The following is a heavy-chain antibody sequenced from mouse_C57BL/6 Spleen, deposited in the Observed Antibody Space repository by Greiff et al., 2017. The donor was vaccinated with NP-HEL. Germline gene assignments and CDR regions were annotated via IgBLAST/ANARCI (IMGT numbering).Heavy chain of an antibody. Sequence: ESGPGLVKPSQSLSLTCSVTGYSITSGYYWNWIRQFPGNKLEWMGYISYDGSNNYNPSLKNRISFTRDTSKNQFFLKLNSVTTEDTATYYCARGRDYYGSSYGDWYFDVWGTGTTVTVSS. D-gene: IGHD1-1*01. CDR1: GYSITSGYY. CDR3: ARGRDYYGSSYGDWYFDV. J-gene: IGHJ1*03. CDR2: ISYDGSN. V-gene: IGHV3-6*01.